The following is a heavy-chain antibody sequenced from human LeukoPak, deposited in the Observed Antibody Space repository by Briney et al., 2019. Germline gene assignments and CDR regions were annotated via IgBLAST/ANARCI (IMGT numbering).Heavy chain of an antibody. CDR3: ARGSTNWDGFKGGFDP. V-gene: IGHV3-9*01. CDR2: ISWNSGSI. CDR1: GFTFDDYA. Sequence: GGSLRLSCAASGFTFDDYAMHWVRQAPGKGLEWVSGISWNSGSIGYADSVKGRFTISRDNSKNTLYLQMNSLRAEDTAVYYCARGSTNWDGFKGGFDPWGQGTLVTVSS. J-gene: IGHJ5*02. D-gene: IGHD1-26*01.